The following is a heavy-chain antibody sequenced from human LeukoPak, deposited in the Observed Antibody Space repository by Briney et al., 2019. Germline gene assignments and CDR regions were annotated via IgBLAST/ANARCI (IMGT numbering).Heavy chain of an antibody. CDR3: AREGYDFWSGYYGIDY. J-gene: IGHJ4*02. CDR1: GFTFSDHY. D-gene: IGHD3-3*01. Sequence: PGGTLRLSCAASGFTFSDHYMDWVRQAPGKGLEWVGRTRNKANSYTTEYAASVKGGFTISRDDSKNSLYLQMNSLKTEDTAVYYCAREGYDFWSGYYGIDYWGQGTLVTVSS. V-gene: IGHV3-72*01. CDR2: TRNKANSYTT.